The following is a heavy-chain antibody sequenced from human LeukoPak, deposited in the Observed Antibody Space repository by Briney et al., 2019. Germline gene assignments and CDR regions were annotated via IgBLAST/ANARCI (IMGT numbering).Heavy chain of an antibody. D-gene: IGHD3-3*01. CDR3: AKDSIFGTTYYYYMDV. J-gene: IGHJ6*03. V-gene: IGHV3-30*02. CDR1: GFTFSSYG. Sequence: GGSLRLSCAASGFTFSSYGMHWARQAPGKGLEWVAFIRYDGSNKYYADSVKGRFTISRDNSKNTLYLQMNSLRAEDTAVYYCAKDSIFGTTYYYYMDVWGKGTTVTVSS. CDR2: IRYDGSNK.